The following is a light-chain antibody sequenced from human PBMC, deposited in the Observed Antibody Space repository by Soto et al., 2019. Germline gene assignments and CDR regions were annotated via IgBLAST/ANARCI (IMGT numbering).Light chain of an antibody. Sequence: EIVLTQSPGTLSLSPGERATLSCRASQSVSSSFLAWYQQKPGQAPRLLIYGASSRATGIPDRFSGSGSGTDFTLTISSLEPEDFAVCYCQQCGSSPLYTFGQGTKLEIK. J-gene: IGKJ2*01. CDR2: GAS. CDR3: QQCGSSPLYT. V-gene: IGKV3-20*01. CDR1: QSVSSSF.